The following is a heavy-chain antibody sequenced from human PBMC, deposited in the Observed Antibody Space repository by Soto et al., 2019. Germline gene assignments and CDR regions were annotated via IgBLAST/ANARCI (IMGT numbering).Heavy chain of an antibody. D-gene: IGHD3-22*01. J-gene: IGHJ4*02. CDR1: GFTFSSYS. CDR2: ISSSSTI. V-gene: IGHV3-48*02. Sequence: GGSLRLSCAASGFTFSSYSMNWVRQAPGKGLEWVSYISSSSTIYYAASVKGRLTISGDNAKNSLYLQMNGLRDEDTAVYYCARDSGASMIVVVMNTGIDYWGQGTLVTVSS. CDR3: ARDSGASMIVVVMNTGIDY.